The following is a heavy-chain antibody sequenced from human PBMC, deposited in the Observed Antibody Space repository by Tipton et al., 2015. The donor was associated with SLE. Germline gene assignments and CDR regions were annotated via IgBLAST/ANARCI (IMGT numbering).Heavy chain of an antibody. Sequence: TLSLTCTVSGGSISSGDYYWSWIRQPPGKGLEWIGEIYHSGSTNYNPSLKSRVTISVDKSKNQFSLKLSSVTAADTAVYYCARDHYGGNSRYFDYWGQGTLVTVSS. CDR2: IYHSGST. CDR3: ARDHYGGNSRYFDY. D-gene: IGHD4-23*01. CDR1: GGSISSGDYY. J-gene: IGHJ4*02. V-gene: IGHV4-39*07.